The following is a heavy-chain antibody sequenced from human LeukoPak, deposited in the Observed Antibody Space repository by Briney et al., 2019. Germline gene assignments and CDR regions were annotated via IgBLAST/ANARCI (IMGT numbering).Heavy chain of an antibody. Sequence: PSETLSLTCSVSGGSLTNYYWGWIRQPPGKGLEFIGYIHSDGTTNYDSSLQSRVAISLDTSKILFSLRLNSVTAADTALYFCARLNFRGGEALHFDSWGQGTLVTVSS. CDR2: IHSDGTT. CDR1: GGSLTNYY. V-gene: IGHV4-4*09. D-gene: IGHD3-16*01. J-gene: IGHJ4*02. CDR3: ARLNFRGGEALHFDS.